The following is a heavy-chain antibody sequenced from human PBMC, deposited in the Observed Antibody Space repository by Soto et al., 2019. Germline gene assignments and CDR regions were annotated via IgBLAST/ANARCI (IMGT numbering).Heavy chain of an antibody. V-gene: IGHV1-69*13. CDR2: IIPIFGTA. CDR3: ARGSAVGTMIVVVSHRWDGMDV. D-gene: IGHD3-22*01. J-gene: IGHJ6*02. CDR1: GGTFSSYA. Sequence: GASVKVSCKASGGTFSSYAISWVRQAPGQGLEWMGGIIPIFGTANYAQKFQGRVTITADESTSTAYMELSSLRSEDTAVYYCARGSAVGTMIVVVSHRWDGMDVWGQGTTVTVSS.